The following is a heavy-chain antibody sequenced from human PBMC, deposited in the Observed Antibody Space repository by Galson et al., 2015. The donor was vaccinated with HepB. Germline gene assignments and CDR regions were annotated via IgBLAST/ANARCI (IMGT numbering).Heavy chain of an antibody. CDR3: ARVLGYYDSSGYSYYYYGMDV. Sequence: SVKVSCKASGGTFSSYAISWVRQAPGQGLEWMGRIIPILGIANYAQKFQGRVTITADKSTSTAYMELSSLRSEDTAVYYCARVLGYYDSSGYSYYYYGMDVWGQGTTVTVSS. CDR1: GGTFSSYA. CDR2: IIPILGIA. J-gene: IGHJ6*02. V-gene: IGHV1-69*04. D-gene: IGHD3-22*01.